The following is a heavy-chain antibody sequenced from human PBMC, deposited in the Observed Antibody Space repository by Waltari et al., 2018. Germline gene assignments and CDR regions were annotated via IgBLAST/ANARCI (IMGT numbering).Heavy chain of an antibody. J-gene: IGHJ4*02. CDR3: AKACVDTAICAY. CDR2: NNSDGGST. V-gene: IGHV3-74*01. CDR1: GFTFNSHG. Sequence: EVQLKQSGGGLVQPGGSLRLSCAASGFTFNSHGMHWARQAPGKGLVWVARNNSDGGSTAYADSMKGRFTISGDNAKNTLYLQMNSLRDEATAVYYCAKACVDTAICAYWSQGTLVTVSS. D-gene: IGHD5-18*01.